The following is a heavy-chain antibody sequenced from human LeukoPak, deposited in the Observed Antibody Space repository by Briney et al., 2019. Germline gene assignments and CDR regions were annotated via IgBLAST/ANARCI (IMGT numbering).Heavy chain of an antibody. CDR3: AREVEGVAAAGTLDY. Sequence: ASVKVSCKASGYTFTGYYMHWVRQAPGQGLEWMGWINPNSGGTNYAQKFQGWVTMTRDTSISTAYMELSRLRSDDTAVYYCAREVEGVAAAGTLDYWGQGTLVTVSS. CDR2: INPNSGGT. V-gene: IGHV1-2*04. CDR1: GYTFTGYY. J-gene: IGHJ4*02. D-gene: IGHD6-13*01.